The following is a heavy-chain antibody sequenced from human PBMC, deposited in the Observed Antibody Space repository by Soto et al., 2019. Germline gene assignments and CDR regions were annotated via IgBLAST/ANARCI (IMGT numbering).Heavy chain of an antibody. D-gene: IGHD2-15*01. Sequence: EVQLVESGGGLVKPGGSLRLSCAASGFTFSSYSMNWVRQAPGKGLEWVSSISSSSSYIYYADSVKGRFTISRDNAKNSLYLQMNSLRAEDTAVYYCASTIYCSGGSCYDAFDIWGQGTMDTVSS. CDR3: ASTIYCSGGSCYDAFDI. CDR2: ISSSSSYI. CDR1: GFTFSSYS. V-gene: IGHV3-21*01. J-gene: IGHJ3*02.